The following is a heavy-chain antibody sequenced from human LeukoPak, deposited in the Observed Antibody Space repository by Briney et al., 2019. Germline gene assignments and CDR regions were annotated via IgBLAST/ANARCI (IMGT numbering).Heavy chain of an antibody. CDR2: ISSSSSYI. CDR3: ARVGVLGFAFDI. J-gene: IGHJ3*02. Sequence: NPGGSLRLSCAASGFTFSSYSMNWVRQAPGKGLEWVSSISSSSSYIYYADSVKGRFTISRDNAKNSLYLQMNSLRAEDTAVYYCARVGVLGFAFDIWGQGTMVTVSS. CDR1: GFTFSSYS. V-gene: IGHV3-21*01. D-gene: IGHD3-10*01.